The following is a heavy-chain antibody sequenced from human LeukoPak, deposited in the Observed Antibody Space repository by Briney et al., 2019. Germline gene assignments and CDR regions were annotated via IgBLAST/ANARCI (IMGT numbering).Heavy chain of an antibody. V-gene: IGHV3-11*04. Sequence: GGSLRLSCAASGFTFSDYYMSWIRQAPGKGLEWGSYISNSGSTIYHADFVKGRFTISRDNAKKSLYLQMNSLRSDDTAVYYCARERYYYDSSGLKFFAYWGQGTLVTVSS. CDR3: ARERYYYDSSGLKFFAY. D-gene: IGHD3-22*01. CDR2: ISNSGSTI. CDR1: GFTFSDYY. J-gene: IGHJ4*02.